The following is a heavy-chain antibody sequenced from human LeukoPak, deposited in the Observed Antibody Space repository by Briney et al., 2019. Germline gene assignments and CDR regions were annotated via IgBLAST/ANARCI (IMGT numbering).Heavy chain of an antibody. CDR3: AGYYGDYGYLP. Sequence: SETLSLTCTVSGGSISSYYWSWIRQPPGKGLEWIGYIYYSGSTNYNPSLKSRVTISVDTSKNQFSLKLSSVTAADTAVYYCAGYYGDYGYLPWGQGTLVTVSS. D-gene: IGHD4-17*01. J-gene: IGHJ5*02. V-gene: IGHV4-59*01. CDR2: IYYSGST. CDR1: GGSISSYY.